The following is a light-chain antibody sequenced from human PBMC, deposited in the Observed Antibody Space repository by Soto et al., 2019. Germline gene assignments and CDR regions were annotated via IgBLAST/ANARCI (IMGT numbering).Light chain of an antibody. CDR1: QSLSSNY. V-gene: IGKV3-20*01. CDR3: QQYSSLWT. Sequence: EFVLTQSPGTLSLSPGEGATLSCRASQSLSSNYLAWYHQKPGQAPRLLIFRASNKATGIPDRFSGSGSGTDFTLSISRLEPEDFAVYYCQQYSSLWTFGQGTKVDIK. CDR2: RAS. J-gene: IGKJ1*01.